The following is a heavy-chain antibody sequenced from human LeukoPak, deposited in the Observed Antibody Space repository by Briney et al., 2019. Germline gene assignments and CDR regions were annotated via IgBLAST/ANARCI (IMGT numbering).Heavy chain of an antibody. V-gene: IGHV4-31*03. CDR2: INYKGSA. Sequence: PSQTLSLTCTVSSGSISSGGYYSSRIRHHPGKGLEWTGYINYKGSAYYNPSLKRRFTISVDTSQNQFSLKLSSGTAADTAIFFCARDGSKAFVSRATPYCMDVSGQGTTVTVSS. D-gene: IGHD3-10*01. CDR1: SGSISSGGYY. CDR3: ARDGSKAFVSRATPYCMDV. J-gene: IGHJ6*02.